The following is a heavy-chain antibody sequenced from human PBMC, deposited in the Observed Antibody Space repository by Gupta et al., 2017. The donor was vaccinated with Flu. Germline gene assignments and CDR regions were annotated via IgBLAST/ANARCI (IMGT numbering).Heavy chain of an antibody. CDR3: AKGGGGGECDPDY. Sequence: EVQMVESGGGLVQPGRSLRLSCAAAGFTMDDYAMFWFRRAPGKGLEWVSGINWNDGVIGYADSVKGRFTISRDNAKSYLYLQMNSRRPEDTAMYYCAKGGGGGECDPDYWGQGTLVRVS. CDR1: GFTMDDYA. V-gene: IGHV3-9*01. D-gene: IGHD2-21*01. J-gene: IGHJ4*02. CDR2: INWNDGVI.